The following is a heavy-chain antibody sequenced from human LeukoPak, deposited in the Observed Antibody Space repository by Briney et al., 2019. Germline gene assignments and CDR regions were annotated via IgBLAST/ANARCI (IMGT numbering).Heavy chain of an antibody. D-gene: IGHD6-19*01. CDR2: INHSGST. CDR1: GGSFSGYY. J-gene: IGHJ6*03. CDR3: ARGRKGCYYYYMDV. V-gene: IGHV4-34*01. Sequence: SETLSLTCAVYGGSFSGYYWSWIRQPPGKGLEWIGEINHSGSTNYNPSLKSRVTISVDTSKNQFSLKLSSVTAADTAVYYCARGRKGCYYYYMDVWGKGTTVTVSS.